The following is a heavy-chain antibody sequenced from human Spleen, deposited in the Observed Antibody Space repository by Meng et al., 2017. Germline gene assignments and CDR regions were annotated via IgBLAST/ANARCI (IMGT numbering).Heavy chain of an antibody. D-gene: IGHD3-16*01. CDR3: AKENRLGELLGFSDY. CDR2: IKEDGSEK. Sequence: GESLKISCAASGFTFRSYWMSWGRQAPGKGLEWVANIKEDGSEKYYVDSVKGRFTISRDNSKNTLYLQMTSLRAEDTAVYYCAKENRLGELLGFSDYWGQGTLVTVSS. V-gene: IGHV3-7*03. CDR1: GFTFRSYW. J-gene: IGHJ4*02.